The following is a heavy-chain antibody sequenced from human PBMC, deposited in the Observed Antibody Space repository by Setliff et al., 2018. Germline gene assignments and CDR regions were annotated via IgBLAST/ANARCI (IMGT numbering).Heavy chain of an antibody. CDR2: IYYSGNT. CDR1: GGSMIGGHYY. J-gene: IGHJ2*01. V-gene: IGHV4-30-4*08. CDR3: ARGGAGCAGSDCYSPDWYFDL. D-gene: IGHD2-21*02. Sequence: SETLSLTCTVSGGSMIGGHYYWSWIRQLPGKGLEWIAYIYYSGNTYYNPSLKSRVTISVDTSKNQFSLKFDSVTAADTAVYYCARGGAGCAGSDCYSPDWYFDLWGRGTLVTVSS.